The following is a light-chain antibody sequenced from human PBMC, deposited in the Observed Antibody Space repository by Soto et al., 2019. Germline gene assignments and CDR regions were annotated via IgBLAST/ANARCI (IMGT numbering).Light chain of an antibody. CDR3: GTWDSGLSAVV. J-gene: IGLJ3*02. V-gene: IGLV1-51*01. CDR1: SSNIAKNY. CDR2: DND. Sequence: QSVLTQPPSVSAAPGQKVTISCSGSSSNIAKNYVSWYQQFPGKAPKLLIYDNDKRPSGIPDRFSGSKSGTSASLGITGLQTGDEADYYCGTWDSGLSAVVFGGGTKVTVL.